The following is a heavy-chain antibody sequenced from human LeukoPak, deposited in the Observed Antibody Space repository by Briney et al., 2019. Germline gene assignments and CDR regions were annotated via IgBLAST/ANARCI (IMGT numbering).Heavy chain of an antibody. J-gene: IGHJ5*02. V-gene: IGHV1-46*01. CDR2: INPSGSAT. CDR1: GYSFTSHY. Sequence: ASVKVSCKASGYSFTSHYMHWVRQAPGQGLEWMGLINPSGSATSYAQSFQGRVTMTRDLSTSTDYMELSSLRSDDTAVYYCARDISEGDYAWWFDPWGQGTLVTVAS. D-gene: IGHD3-16*01. CDR3: ARDISEGDYAWWFDP.